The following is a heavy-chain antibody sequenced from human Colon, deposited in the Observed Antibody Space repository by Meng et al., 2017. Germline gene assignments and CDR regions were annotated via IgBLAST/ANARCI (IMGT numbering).Heavy chain of an antibody. CDR2: IDHRGSA. CDR1: GAAVSVNSA. Sequence: GPGVGKSPETPSHASSVAGAAVSVNSAWSWVRQPPGRGLEWIGQIDHRGSAYYRPSLNSRVTMSLDKSRNQCSLRLTSVTAADTAVYYCARHGGYYQDFWGQGTLVTVSS. D-gene: IGHD4-23*01. CDR3: ARHGGYYQDF. V-gene: IGHV4-4*03. J-gene: IGHJ4*02.